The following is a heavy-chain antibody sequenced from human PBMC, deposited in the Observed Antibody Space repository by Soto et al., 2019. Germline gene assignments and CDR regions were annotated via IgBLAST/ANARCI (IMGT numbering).Heavy chain of an antibody. Sequence: GESLKISCEGSGYSFTTYWISWVRQMPGKGLEWMGTIDPSDSNTNYSPSFQGHVTISTDKSISTAYLQWSSLKASDTAMYYCARHAILRSYDYVWGNYHKDAPYGLDVWGQGTMVTVSS. D-gene: IGHD3-16*02. CDR1: GYSFTTYW. J-gene: IGHJ6*02. CDR2: IDPSDSNT. V-gene: IGHV5-10-1*01. CDR3: ARHAILRSYDYVWGNYHKDAPYGLDV.